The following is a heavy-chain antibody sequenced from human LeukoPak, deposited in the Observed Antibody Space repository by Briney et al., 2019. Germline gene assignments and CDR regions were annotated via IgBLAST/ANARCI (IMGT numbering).Heavy chain of an antibody. CDR1: GFTFSSYG. J-gene: IGHJ4*02. D-gene: IGHD6-19*01. Sequence: GRSLRLSCAASGFTFSSYGMHWVRQAPGQGLEWMGWINPNSGGTNYAQKFQGRVTMTRDTSISTAYMELSRLRSDDTAVYYCARSSGYSSGWTLLDYWGQGTLVTVSS. CDR2: INPNSGGT. CDR3: ARSSGYSSGWTLLDY. V-gene: IGHV1-2*02.